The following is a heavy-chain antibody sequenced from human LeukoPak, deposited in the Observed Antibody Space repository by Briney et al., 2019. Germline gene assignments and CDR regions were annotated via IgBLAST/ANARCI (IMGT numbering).Heavy chain of an antibody. D-gene: IGHD7-27*01. CDR2: INHSGST. CDR1: GGSFSGYY. CDR3: ATRLGRYFDY. Sequence: SETLSLTCAVYGGSFSGYYWSWIRQPPGKGLEWIGEINHSGSTNYSPSLKSRVTISVDTSKNQFSLKLSSVTAADTAVYYCATRLGRYFDYWGQGTLVTVSS. V-gene: IGHV4-34*01. J-gene: IGHJ4*02.